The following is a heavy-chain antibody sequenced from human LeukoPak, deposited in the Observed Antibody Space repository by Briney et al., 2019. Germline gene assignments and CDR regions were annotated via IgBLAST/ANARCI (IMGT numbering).Heavy chain of an antibody. CDR2: IKQDESEK. V-gene: IGHV3-7*01. CDR3: ARDKIEGPTKLDY. Sequence: GGSLRLSCAASGFTFSSYWMSWVRQAPGKGLEWVANIKQDESEKYVDSLKGRSTISRDNAKNSLYLQMNSLRAEDTAVYYCARDKIEGPTKLDYWGQGILVTVSS. D-gene: IGHD1-1*01. CDR1: GFTFSSYW. J-gene: IGHJ4*02.